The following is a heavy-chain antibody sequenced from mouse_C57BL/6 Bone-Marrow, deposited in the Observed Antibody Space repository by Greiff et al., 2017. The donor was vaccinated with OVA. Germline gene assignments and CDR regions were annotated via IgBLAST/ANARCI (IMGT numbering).Heavy chain of an antibody. CDR3: SVYCGSSSWFAY. CDR1: GFTFSNYW. Sequence: EVKLMESGGGLVQPGGSMKLSCVASGFTFSNYWMNWVRQSPEQGLEWVAQIRLKSDNYATHYAESVKGRFTISRDDSKSSVYLQMNNLRAEDTGIYYCSVYCGSSSWFAYWGQGTLVTVSA. CDR2: IRLKSDNYAT. D-gene: IGHD1-1*01. V-gene: IGHV6-3*01. J-gene: IGHJ3*01.